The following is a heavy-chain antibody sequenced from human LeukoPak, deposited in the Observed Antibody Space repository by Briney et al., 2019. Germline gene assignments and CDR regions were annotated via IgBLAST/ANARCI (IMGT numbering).Heavy chain of an antibody. D-gene: IGHD6-19*01. J-gene: IGHJ4*02. V-gene: IGHV3-23*01. CDR1: GFTFSSYA. CDR3: AKDRGIAVAGNGDY. Sequence: GGSLRLSCAASGFTFSSYAMSWVRQAPGKGLEWVSAISGSGGSTYYADSVKGRFTISKDNSKNTLYLQMNSLRAEDTAVYYCAKDRGIAVAGNGDYWGQGTLVTVSS. CDR2: ISGSGGST.